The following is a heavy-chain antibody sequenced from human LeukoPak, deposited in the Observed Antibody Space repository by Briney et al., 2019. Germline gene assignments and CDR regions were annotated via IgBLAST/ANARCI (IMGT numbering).Heavy chain of an antibody. CDR3: ARVGYDTDAFDI. V-gene: IGHV4-34*01. J-gene: IGHJ3*02. D-gene: IGHD3-9*01. CDR2: INHSGST. CDR1: GGFFSGYY. Sequence: KPSETLSLTCAVYGGFFSGYYWSWIRQPPGKGLEWIGEINHSGSTNYNPSLKSRVTISVDTSKNQFSLKLSSVTAADTAVYYCARVGYDTDAFDIWGQGTMVTVSS.